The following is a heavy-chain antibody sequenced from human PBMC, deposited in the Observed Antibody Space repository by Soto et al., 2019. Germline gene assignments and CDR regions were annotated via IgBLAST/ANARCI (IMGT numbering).Heavy chain of an antibody. CDR3: AKDLEYSSGFDY. CDR1: GFTFSSYG. D-gene: IGHD6-19*01. V-gene: IGHV3-30*18. J-gene: IGHJ4*02. Sequence: QVQLVESGGGVVQPGRSLRLSCAASGFTFSSYGMHWVRQAPGKGLEWVAVISYDGSNKYYSDSVKGRFTIPRDNSKNTLYLQMNSLRAEDTAVYYCAKDLEYSSGFDYWGQGTLVTLSS. CDR2: ISYDGSNK.